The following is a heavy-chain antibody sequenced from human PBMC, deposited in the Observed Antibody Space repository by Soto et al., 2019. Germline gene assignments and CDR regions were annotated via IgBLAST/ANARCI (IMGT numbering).Heavy chain of an antibody. CDR1: GFTFSSYG. Sequence: PGGSLRLSCAASGFTFSSYGVHWVRQAPGKGLEWVAVIWYDGSKKYYADSVKGRFTISRDNSKNTLSLQMNSLRAEDTAVYYGARGSYSNPGGMDVWGQGTTVTVSS. J-gene: IGHJ6*02. CDR3: ARGSYSNPGGMDV. V-gene: IGHV3-33*01. CDR2: IWYDGSKK. D-gene: IGHD4-4*01.